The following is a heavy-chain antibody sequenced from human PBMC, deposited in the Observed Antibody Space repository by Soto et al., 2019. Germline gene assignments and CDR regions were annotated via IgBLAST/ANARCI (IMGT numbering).Heavy chain of an antibody. V-gene: IGHV1-69*13. CDR1: GGTFSSYA. Sequence: GASVKVSCKASGGTFSSYAISWVREAPGQGLEWMGGIIPIFGTANYAQKFQGRVTITADESTSTAYMELSSLRSEDTAVYYCAMYSGSYFRRLQFDYWGQGTLVTVSS. CDR3: AMYSGSYFRRLQFDY. CDR2: IIPIFGTA. D-gene: IGHD1-26*01. J-gene: IGHJ4*02.